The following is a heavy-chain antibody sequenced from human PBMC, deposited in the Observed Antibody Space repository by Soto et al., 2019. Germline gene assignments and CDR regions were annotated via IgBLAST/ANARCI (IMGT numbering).Heavy chain of an antibody. V-gene: IGHV1-46*01. CDR3: AREGTDAAFDI. CDR2: INPSGGST. CDR1: GYTFTSYY. J-gene: IGHJ3*02. Sequence: ASVKVSCKASGYTFTSYYMHWVRQAPGQGLEWMGIINPSGGSTSYAQKYQGRVTMTRDTSTSTVYMELSGLRSEDTAVYYCAREGTDAAFDIWGQGTMVTVSS.